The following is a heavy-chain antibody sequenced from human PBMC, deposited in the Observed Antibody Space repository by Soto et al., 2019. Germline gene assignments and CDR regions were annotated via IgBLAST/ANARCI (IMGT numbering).Heavy chain of an antibody. V-gene: IGHV4-4*07. Sequence: SETLSLTCTVSGGSISSYYWSWIRQPAGKGLEWIGRLYTSGNTNYNPSLKSRVTMSVDTSKNQFSLKLSSVTAADTAVYYCARGSLVSPLDYWGQGTLVTVSS. D-gene: IGHD2-8*01. CDR3: ARGSLVSPLDY. CDR2: LYTSGNT. CDR1: GGSISSYY. J-gene: IGHJ4*02.